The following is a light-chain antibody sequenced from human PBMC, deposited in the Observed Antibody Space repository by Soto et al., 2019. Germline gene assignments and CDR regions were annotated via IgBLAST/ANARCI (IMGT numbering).Light chain of an antibody. CDR2: NTN. Sequence: QAVVTQEPSLTVSPGGTVTLTCASSTGAVTSGYYPNWFQQKPGQAPRALIYNTNNKHSWTPARFSGSLLGGKAALTLSGVQPEDEAEYYCLLYYGGAQLGVFGGGTKVTVL. V-gene: IGLV7-43*01. CDR1: TGAVTSGYY. CDR3: LLYYGGAQLGV. J-gene: IGLJ2*01.